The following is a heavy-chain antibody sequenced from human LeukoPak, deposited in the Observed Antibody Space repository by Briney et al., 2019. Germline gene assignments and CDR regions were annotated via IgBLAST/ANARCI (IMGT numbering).Heavy chain of an antibody. J-gene: IGHJ5*02. CDR1: GYTFTGYY. D-gene: IGHD3-22*01. CDR2: INPNSGGT. CDR3: ARDLGGDHLVDVAVVIRRFDP. Sequence: ASVKVSCKASGYTFTGYYMHWVRPAPGQGLEWMGWINPNSGGTNYAQKFQGRVTMTRDTSFSTAYLELSRLRSDDTAVYDCARDLGGDHLVDVAVVIRRFDPWGQGTLVTVSS. V-gene: IGHV1-2*02.